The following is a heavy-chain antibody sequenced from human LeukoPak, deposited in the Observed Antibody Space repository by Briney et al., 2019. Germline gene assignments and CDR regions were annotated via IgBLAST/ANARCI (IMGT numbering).Heavy chain of an antibody. CDR1: GLIFNDYY. CDR3: ASDSSGYFGP. D-gene: IGHD3-22*01. CDR2: ISNTGSAA. Sequence: GGSLRLSCAASGLIFNDYYMNWIRQAPGRELEWLSYISNTGSAAYYADSVKGRFTISRDNAKNLLYLQMNSLRAEDTAVYYCASDSSGYFGPWGQGTLVTVSS. V-gene: IGHV3-11*01. J-gene: IGHJ5*02.